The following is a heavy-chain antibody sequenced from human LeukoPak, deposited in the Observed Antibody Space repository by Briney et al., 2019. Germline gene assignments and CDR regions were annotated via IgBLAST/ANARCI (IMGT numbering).Heavy chain of an antibody. CDR2: IHHSGSI. CDR1: GGSISSSHW. D-gene: IGHD6-19*01. Sequence: PSGTLSLTCAVSGGSISSSHWWSWVRQPPGKGLEWIGEIHHSGSINYNPSLKSRVTISVDKSKNQFPLNLSSVTAADTAVFYCATQGSGCYQDYWGQGTLVTVSS. J-gene: IGHJ4*02. CDR3: ATQGSGCYQDY. V-gene: IGHV4-4*02.